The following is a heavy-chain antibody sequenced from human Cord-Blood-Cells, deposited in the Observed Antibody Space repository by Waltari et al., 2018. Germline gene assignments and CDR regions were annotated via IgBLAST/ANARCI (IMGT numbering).Heavy chain of an antibody. CDR1: GGTFSSYA. D-gene: IGHD4-4*01. J-gene: IGHJ6*03. CDR2: IIPIFGTA. V-gene: IGHV1-69*18. CDR3: AGPTTVTSDYYYYYMDV. Sequence: QVQLVQSGAEVKKPGSSVKVSCKASGGTFSSYATSWVRPAPGQGLEWVGRIIPIFGTANDAQKFQGRVTITADESTSTAYMELSSLRSEDTAVYYCAGPTTVTSDYYYYYMDVWGKGTTVTVSS.